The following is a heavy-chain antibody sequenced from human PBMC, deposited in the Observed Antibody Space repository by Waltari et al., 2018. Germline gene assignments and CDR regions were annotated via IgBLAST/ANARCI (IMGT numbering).Heavy chain of an antibody. CDR1: GFTFSSYA. D-gene: IGHD4-17*01. V-gene: IGHV3-30-3*01. Sequence: QVQLVESGGGVVQPGRSLRLSCAASGFTFSSYAMHWVRQAPGKGLEWVAVISYDGSNKYYADSVKGRFTISRDNSKNTLYLQMNSLRAEDTAVYYCARGDYGPTYYMDVWGKGTTVTVSS. CDR3: ARGDYGPTYYMDV. J-gene: IGHJ6*03. CDR2: ISYDGSNK.